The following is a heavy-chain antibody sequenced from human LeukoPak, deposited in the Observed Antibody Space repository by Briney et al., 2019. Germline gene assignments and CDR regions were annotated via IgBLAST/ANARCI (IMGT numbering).Heavy chain of an antibody. J-gene: IGHJ4*02. V-gene: IGHV3-74*01. CDR3: VSDSGGRSGGDS. Sequence: GGSLRLSCAASGFRLRTFWMHWLRQVPGKGVVWVSRINGDGSTTTYADSVKGRFTISRDHARNTLYLQMNSLRAEDTAVYYCVSDSGGRSGGDSWGEGTLVSVSS. CDR2: INGDGSTT. D-gene: IGHD3-10*01. CDR1: GFRLRTFW.